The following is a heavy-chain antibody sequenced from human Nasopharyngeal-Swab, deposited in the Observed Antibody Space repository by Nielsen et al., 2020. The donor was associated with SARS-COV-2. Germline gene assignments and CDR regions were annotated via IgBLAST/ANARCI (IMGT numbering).Heavy chain of an antibody. Sequence: SETLSLTCTVSGGSISSSSYYWGWIRQPPGQGLEWIGSIYYSGSTYYNPSLKSRVTISVDTSKNQFSLKLSSVTAADTAVYYCARAGKGAYYYGSGSYYNGGVFDYWGQGTLVTVSS. CDR2: IYYSGST. V-gene: IGHV4-39*01. CDR1: GGSISSSSYY. J-gene: IGHJ4*02. D-gene: IGHD3-10*01. CDR3: ARAGKGAYYYGSGSYYNGGVFDY.